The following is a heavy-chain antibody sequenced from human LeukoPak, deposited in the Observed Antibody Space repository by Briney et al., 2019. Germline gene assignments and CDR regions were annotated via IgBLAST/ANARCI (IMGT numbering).Heavy chain of an antibody. J-gene: IGHJ6*02. Sequence: GGSLRLSCAASGFTFSSYAMSWVRQAPGKGLEWVSAISGSGGSTYYADSVKGRFTISRDNSKNTLYLQMNSLRAEDTAVYYCAKDPSMGYYDFWSGYYPYGMDVWGQGTTVTVPS. CDR3: AKDPSMGYYDFWSGYYPYGMDV. D-gene: IGHD3-3*01. CDR2: ISGSGGST. CDR1: GFTFSSYA. V-gene: IGHV3-23*01.